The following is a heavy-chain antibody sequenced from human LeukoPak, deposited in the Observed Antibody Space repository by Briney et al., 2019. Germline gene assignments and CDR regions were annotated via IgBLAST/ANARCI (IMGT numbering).Heavy chain of an antibody. CDR1: GGTFSSYA. D-gene: IGHD5-12*01. J-gene: IGHJ6*02. Sequence: ASVKVSCKASGGTFSSYAISWVRQAPGQGLEWMGGIIPIFGTANYAQKFQGRVTITADESTSTAYMGLSSLRSEDTAVYYCARDLRGYSYYYGMDVWGQGTTATVSS. CDR3: ARDLRGYSYYYGMDV. V-gene: IGHV1-69*13. CDR2: IIPIFGTA.